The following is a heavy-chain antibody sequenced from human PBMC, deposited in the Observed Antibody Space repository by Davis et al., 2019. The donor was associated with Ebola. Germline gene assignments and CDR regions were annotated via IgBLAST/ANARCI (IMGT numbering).Heavy chain of an antibody. CDR3: ARVSRYSAAAGPDDAFDI. Sequence: PSETLSLTCTVSGGSISRYYWSWIRQPAGKGLEWIGRIYTSGSTNYNPSLKSRVTMSVDTSKNQFSLKLSSVTAADTAVYYCARVSRYSAAAGPDDAFDIWGQGTMVTVSS. CDR1: GGSISRYY. D-gene: IGHD6-13*01. J-gene: IGHJ3*02. CDR2: IYTSGST. V-gene: IGHV4-4*07.